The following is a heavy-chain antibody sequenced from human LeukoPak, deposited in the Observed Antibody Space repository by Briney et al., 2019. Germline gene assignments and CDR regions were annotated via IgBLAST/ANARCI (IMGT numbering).Heavy chain of an antibody. V-gene: IGHV4-34*01. CDR1: GGSFSGYY. CDR3: ARERGYCSGGSCYEGRYYYGMDV. Sequence: RASETLSLTCAVYGGSFSGYYWSWIRQPPGKGLEWIGEINHSGSTNYNPSLKSRVTISVDASKNQFSLKLSSVTAADTAVYYCARERGYCSGGSCYEGRYYYGMDVWGQGTTVTVSS. CDR2: INHSGST. J-gene: IGHJ6*02. D-gene: IGHD2-15*01.